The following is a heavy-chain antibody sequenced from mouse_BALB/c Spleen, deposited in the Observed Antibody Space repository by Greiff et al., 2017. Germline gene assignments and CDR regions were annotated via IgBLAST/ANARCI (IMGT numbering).Heavy chain of an antibody. V-gene: IGHV5-4*02. CDR3: ARDDYYAMDY. J-gene: IGHJ4*01. CDR1: GFTFSDYY. Sequence: EVHLVESGGGLVKPGGSLKLSCAASGFTFSDYYMYWVRQTPEKRLEWVATISDGGSYTYYPDSVKGRFTISRDNAKNNLYLQMSSLKSEDTAMYYCARDDYYAMDYWGQGTSVTVSS. CDR2: ISDGGSYT.